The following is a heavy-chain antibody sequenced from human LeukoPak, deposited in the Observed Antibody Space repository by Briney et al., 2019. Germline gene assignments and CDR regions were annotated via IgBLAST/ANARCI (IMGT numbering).Heavy chain of an antibody. CDR3: ARVRKDYYYYYGMDV. J-gene: IGHJ6*02. CDR1: GGSFSGYY. Sequence: PSETLSLTCAVYGGSFSGYYWSGIRQPPGKGLEWIGEINHSGSTNYNPSLKSRVTISVDTSKNQFSLKLSSVTAADTAVYYCARVRKDYYYYYGMDVWGQGTTVTVSS. CDR2: INHSGST. V-gene: IGHV4-34*01.